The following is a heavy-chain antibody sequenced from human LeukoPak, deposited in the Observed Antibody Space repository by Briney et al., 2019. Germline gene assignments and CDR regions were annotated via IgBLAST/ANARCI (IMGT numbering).Heavy chain of an antibody. CDR1: GGSISSGDYY. J-gene: IGHJ4*02. D-gene: IGHD2-21*02. V-gene: IGHV4-30-4*01. Sequence: PSETLSLTCTVSGGSISSGDYYWSWIRQPPGKGLEWIGYIYYSGSTYYNPSLKSRVTISVDTSKNQFSLKLSSVTAADTAVYYCARGRVVTRVHFDYWGQGTLVTVSS. CDR2: IYYSGST. CDR3: ARGRVVTRVHFDY.